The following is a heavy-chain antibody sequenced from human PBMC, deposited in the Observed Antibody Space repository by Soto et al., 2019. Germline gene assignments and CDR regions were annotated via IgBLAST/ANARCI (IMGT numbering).Heavy chain of an antibody. J-gene: IGHJ6*02. CDR2: IGTAGDT. Sequence: GGSLRLSCAASGFTFSSYDMHWVRQATGKGLEWVSAIGTAGDTYYPGSVKGRFTISRENAKNSLYLQMNSLRAGDTAVYCFARLAYSPHLRFYSGMDVWGQGTMVTVSS. CDR3: ARLAYSPHLRFYSGMDV. V-gene: IGHV3-13*01. D-gene: IGHD4-4*01. CDR1: GFTFSSYD.